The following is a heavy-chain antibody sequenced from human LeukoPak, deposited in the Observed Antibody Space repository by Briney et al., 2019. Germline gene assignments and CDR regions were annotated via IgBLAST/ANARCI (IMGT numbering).Heavy chain of an antibody. CDR3: TTCGGDCFFNY. Sequence: GRSLRLSCAASGFTFSNAWMYWVRQAPGKGPEWVARIKSKPAGETTTYAAPVKGRFTISRDDSRNTVYLQMNSLKTEDTAVYYCTTCGGDCFFNYWGQGTLVTVAS. CDR1: GFTFSNAW. J-gene: IGHJ4*02. D-gene: IGHD2-21*02. CDR2: IKSKPAGETT. V-gene: IGHV3-15*01.